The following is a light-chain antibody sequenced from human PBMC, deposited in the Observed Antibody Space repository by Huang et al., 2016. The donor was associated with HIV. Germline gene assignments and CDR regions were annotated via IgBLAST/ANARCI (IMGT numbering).Light chain of an antibody. CDR3: QQYGSSLYT. CDR1: QSLSGTY. J-gene: IGKJ2*01. V-gene: IGKV3-20*01. Sequence: EIVLTQSPVTLSFSPGEGATLSFRASQSLSGTYLALYQQKPGKAPRLLIYGESSRDTGIPDRFSGSGSGTDFTLTISRLEPEDFAVYYCQQYGSSLYTFGQGTKLEIK. CDR2: GES.